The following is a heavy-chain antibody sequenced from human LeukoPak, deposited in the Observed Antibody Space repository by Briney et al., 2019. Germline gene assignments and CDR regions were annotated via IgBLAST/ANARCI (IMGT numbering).Heavy chain of an antibody. V-gene: IGHV1-69*06. J-gene: IGHJ6*02. D-gene: IGHD5-24*01. CDR2: IIPIFGTA. CDR1: GGTFSSYA. CDR3: ARDNGEGDGYNSFFSGYYGMDV. Sequence: SVKVSCKASGGTFSSYAISWVRQDPGQGLEWMGGIIPIFGTANYAQKFQGRVTITADKSTSTAYMELSSLRSEDTAVYYCARDNGEGDGYNSFFSGYYGMDVWGQGTTVTVSS.